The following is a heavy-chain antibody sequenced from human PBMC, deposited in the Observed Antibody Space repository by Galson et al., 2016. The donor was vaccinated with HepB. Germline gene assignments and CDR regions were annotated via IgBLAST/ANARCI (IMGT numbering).Heavy chain of an antibody. J-gene: IGHJ4*02. V-gene: IGHV3-11*01. CDR1: GFNLNNYS. D-gene: IGHD6-19*01. CDR2: ISIGGAYI. CDR3: ARNMAVRPPFFDS. Sequence: SLRLSCAASGFNLNNYSMSWIRQAPGKGLEWISYISIGGAYIYYADSVKGRFIISRDNAQNSLSLQMNSLRAEDTAMYYCARNMAVRPPFFDSWGQGTLVTVSS.